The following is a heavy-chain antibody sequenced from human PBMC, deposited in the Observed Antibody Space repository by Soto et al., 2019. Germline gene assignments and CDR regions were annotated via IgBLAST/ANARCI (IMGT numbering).Heavy chain of an antibody. CDR1: GCTFSSYG. Sequence: GGSLRLSWAASGCTFSSYGMHWGRQAPGKGLERVAVISYDGSNKYYADSVKGRFTISRDNSKNTLYLQMNSLRAEDTAVYYCAKDLRSIAARHFAYWGQGTLVNVS. CDR3: AKDLRSIAARHFAY. V-gene: IGHV3-30*18. J-gene: IGHJ4*02. D-gene: IGHD6-6*01. CDR2: ISYDGSNK.